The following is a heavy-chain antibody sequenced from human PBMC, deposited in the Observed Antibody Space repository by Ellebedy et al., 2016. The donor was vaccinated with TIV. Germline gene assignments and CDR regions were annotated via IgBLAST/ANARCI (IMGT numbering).Heavy chain of an antibody. V-gene: IGHV1-18*01. J-gene: IGHJ6*02. CDR3: STYHYGSGSPFDYGMDV. Sequence: ASVKVSCKASGYTFTSYGISWVRQAPGQGLEWMAWINTYNGNTNYAQKFKGRVTMTTDTSTTTASMEVRSLRSDDTAVYYCSTYHYGSGSPFDYGMDVWGQGTTVPVTS. D-gene: IGHD3-10*01. CDR2: INTYNGNT. CDR1: GYTFTSYG.